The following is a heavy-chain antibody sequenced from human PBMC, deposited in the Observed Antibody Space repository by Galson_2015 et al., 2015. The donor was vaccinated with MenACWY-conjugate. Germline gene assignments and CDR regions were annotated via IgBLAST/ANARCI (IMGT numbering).Heavy chain of an antibody. J-gene: IGHJ2*01. V-gene: IGHV3-74*03. CDR2: INTDESLT. CDR1: GFTFSSYW. Sequence: SLRLPCAASGFTFSSYWMHWVRQAPGKGLVWVSRINTDESLTTYADSVKGRFTISRDNAKNTLYLQMNSLRAEDTAVYYCARELRNYWYFDLWGRGTLVSVSS. CDR3: ARELRNYWYFDL.